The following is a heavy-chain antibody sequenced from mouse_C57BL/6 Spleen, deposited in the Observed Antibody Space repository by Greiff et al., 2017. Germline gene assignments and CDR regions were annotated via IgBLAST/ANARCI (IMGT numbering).Heavy chain of an antibody. V-gene: IGHV1-69*01. CDR1: GYTFTSYW. Sequence: VQLQQPGAELVMPGASVKLSCKASGYTFTSYWMHWVKQRPGQGLEWIGEIDPSDSYTNYNQKFKGKSTLTVDKSSSTAYMQLSSLTSEDSAVYYCASFYYDYDRFAYWGQGTLVTVSA. CDR2: IDPSDSYT. J-gene: IGHJ3*01. D-gene: IGHD2-4*01. CDR3: ASFYYDYDRFAY.